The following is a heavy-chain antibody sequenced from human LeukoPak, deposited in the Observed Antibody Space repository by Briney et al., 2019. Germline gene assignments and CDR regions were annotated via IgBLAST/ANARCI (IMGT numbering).Heavy chain of an antibody. CDR2: NNHSGST. CDR1: GGSFSGYY. D-gene: IGHD2-2*01. Sequence: PSETLSLTRAVYGGSFSGYYWSWIRQPPGKGLEWIGENNHSGSTNYNPSLKSRVTISVDTSKNQFSLKLSSVTAADTAVYYCARGGFCSYCSSNSCYASANYYYYDMDVWGKGTTVTVSS. J-gene: IGHJ6*03. CDR3: ARGGFCSYCSSNSCYASANYYYYDMDV. V-gene: IGHV4-34*01.